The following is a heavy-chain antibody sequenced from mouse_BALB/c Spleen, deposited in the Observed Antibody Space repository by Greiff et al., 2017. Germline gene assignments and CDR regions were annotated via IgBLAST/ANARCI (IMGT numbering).Heavy chain of an antibody. Sequence: EVNVVESGGGLVQPGGSRKLSCAASGFTFSSFGMHWVRQAPEKGLEWVAYISSGSSTIYYADTVKGRFTISRDNPKNTLFLQMTSLRSEDTAMYYCATITTKSYAMDYWGQGTSVTVSS. CDR3: ATITTKSYAMDY. D-gene: IGHD2-4*01. CDR2: ISSGSSTI. CDR1: GFTFSSFG. V-gene: IGHV5-17*02. J-gene: IGHJ4*01.